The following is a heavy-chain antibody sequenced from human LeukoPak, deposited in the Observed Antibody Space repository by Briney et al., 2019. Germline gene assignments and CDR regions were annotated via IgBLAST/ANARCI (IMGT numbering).Heavy chain of an antibody. J-gene: IGHJ4*02. D-gene: IGHD3-22*01. Sequence: SETLSLTCTVSGGSISSYYWSWIRQPPGKGLEWIGYIYYSGSTNYNPSLKSRVTISVDTSKNQFSLKLSSVTAADTAVYYCASLYYYDSSGYHRHYYFDYWGQGTLVTVSS. CDR1: GGSISSYY. V-gene: IGHV4-59*12. CDR2: IYYSGST. CDR3: ASLYYYDSSGYHRHYYFDY.